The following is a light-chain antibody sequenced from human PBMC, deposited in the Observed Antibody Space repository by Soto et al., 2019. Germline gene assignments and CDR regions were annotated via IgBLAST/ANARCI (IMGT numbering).Light chain of an antibody. CDR3: QQSYSILIT. J-gene: IGKJ5*01. CDR1: QDISSY. V-gene: IGKV1-39*01. CDR2: AAS. Sequence: IQVTQSPSSLSASVGDRVTITCRASQDISSYLAWYQQKPGKAPKLLIYAASSLQSGVPSRFSGSGSGTDFTLTISSLQPEDFATYYCQQSYSILITFGQGTRLEIK.